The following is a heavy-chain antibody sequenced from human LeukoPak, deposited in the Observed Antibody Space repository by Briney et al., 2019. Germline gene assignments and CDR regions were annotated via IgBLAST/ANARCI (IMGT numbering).Heavy chain of an antibody. D-gene: IGHD1-26*01. CDR2: INPSGGST. V-gene: IGHV1-46*01. CDR1: GYTFTSYY. J-gene: IGHJ4*02. Sequence: ASVKVSCKASGYTFTSYYMHWVRQAPGQGLEWMGIINPSGGSTSYAQKFQGRVTMTRDMSTSTVYMELSSLRSENTAVYYCASTYSGSYYRHWGQGTLVTVSS. CDR3: ASTYSGSYYRH.